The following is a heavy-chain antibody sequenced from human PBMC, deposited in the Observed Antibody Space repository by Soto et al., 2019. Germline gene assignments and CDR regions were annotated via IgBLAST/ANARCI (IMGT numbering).Heavy chain of an antibody. D-gene: IGHD1-7*01. V-gene: IGHV3-74*01. J-gene: IGHJ6*02. CDR3: ARDPLIGTTDYGVDV. CDR1: GFTFSTYW. CDR2: ITNDGSNT. Sequence: EVQLVESGGGLVQPWGSLRLSCAASGFTFSTYWMHWVRQPPGKGLVWVSRITNDGSNTAYADSVKGRFTISRDNAQSTLYLQMNSLRAEDTAVYYCARDPLIGTTDYGVDVWGHGTMVSVSS.